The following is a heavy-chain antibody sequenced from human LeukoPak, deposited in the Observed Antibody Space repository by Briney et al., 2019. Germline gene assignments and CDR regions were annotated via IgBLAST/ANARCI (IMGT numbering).Heavy chain of an antibody. Sequence: GGSLRLSCAASGFTFSSYNMNWVRQAPGKGLEWVSSITSSSSYIYYADSVKGRFTISRDNAKNSLFLQMNSLKTEDTAVYYCTRDGWGGSYLDYWGQGTLVTVSS. D-gene: IGHD3-16*01. CDR3: TRDGWGGSYLDY. CDR2: ITSSSSYI. J-gene: IGHJ4*02. CDR1: GFTFSSYN. V-gene: IGHV3-21*03.